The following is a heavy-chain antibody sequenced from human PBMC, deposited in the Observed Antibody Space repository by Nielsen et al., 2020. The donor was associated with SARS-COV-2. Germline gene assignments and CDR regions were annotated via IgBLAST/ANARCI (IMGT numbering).Heavy chain of an antibody. CDR1: GFTLSSYD. CDR2: IGTAGDT. Sequence: GGSLRLSCAASGFTLSSYDMHWVRQATGKGLECVSAIGTAGDTYYPGSVKGRFTISRENAKNSLYLQMNSMRAEDTAVYYCARVRAGIQLWTMQEMDVWGKGTTVTVSS. D-gene: IGHD5-18*01. V-gene: IGHV3-13*01. J-gene: IGHJ6*04. CDR3: ARVRAGIQLWTMQEMDV.